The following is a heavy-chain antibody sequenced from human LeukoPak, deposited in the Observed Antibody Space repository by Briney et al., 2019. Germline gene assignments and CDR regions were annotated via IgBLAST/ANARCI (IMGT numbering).Heavy chain of an antibody. Sequence: ASVKVSCKASGYTFTSYGISWVRQAPGQGLEWMGWINPNSGGTNYAQKFQGWVTMTRDTSISTAYMELSRLRSDDTAVYYCARLFTATVRDYWGQGTLVTVSS. CDR3: ARLFTATVRDY. CDR1: GYTFTSYG. CDR2: INPNSGGT. J-gene: IGHJ4*02. V-gene: IGHV1-2*04. D-gene: IGHD4-17*01.